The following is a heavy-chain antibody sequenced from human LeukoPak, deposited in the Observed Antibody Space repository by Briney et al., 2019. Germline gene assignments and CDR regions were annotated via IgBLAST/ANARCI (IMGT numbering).Heavy chain of an antibody. CDR3: TTNTGGRLRVYTGAAYYYYMDV. J-gene: IGHJ6*03. CDR2: IKSKTDGGTT. V-gene: IGHV3-15*01. CDR1: GFTFSNAW. Sequence: KSGGSLRLSCAASGFTFSNAWMSWVRQAPGKGLEWVGRIKSKTDGGTTDYAAPVKGRFTISRDDSKTTLYLQMNSLKTEDTAVYYCTTNTGGRLRVYTGAAYYYYMDVWGKGTTVTISS. D-gene: IGHD5/OR15-5a*01.